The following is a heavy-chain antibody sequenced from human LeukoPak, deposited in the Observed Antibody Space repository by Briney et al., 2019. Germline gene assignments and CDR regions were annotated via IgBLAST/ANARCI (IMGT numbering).Heavy chain of an antibody. D-gene: IGHD3-22*01. Sequence: SETLSLTCAVYGGSFSGYYWSWIRQPPGKGLEWIGEINHSGSTNYNPSLESRVTISVDTSKNQFSLKLSSVTAADTAVYYCARNHLTYYYDSSGYSDYWGQGTLVTVSS. CDR3: ARNHLTYYYDSSGYSDY. J-gene: IGHJ4*02. CDR1: GGSFSGYY. V-gene: IGHV4-34*01. CDR2: INHSGST.